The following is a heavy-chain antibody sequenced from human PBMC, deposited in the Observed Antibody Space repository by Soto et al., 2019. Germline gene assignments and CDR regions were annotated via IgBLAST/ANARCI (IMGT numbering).Heavy chain of an antibody. Sequence: SLRLSCVASGFTFNDFAMHWVRQAPGKGLEWVSGIPWNSGTLDYADSVRGRFSISRDNAKNSLYLQMNSLRVEDTALYYCARHRGYHYYGMDVWGQGTTVTVSS. CDR2: IPWNSGTL. J-gene: IGHJ6*02. CDR1: GFTFNDFA. V-gene: IGHV3-9*01. CDR3: ARHRGYHYYGMDV.